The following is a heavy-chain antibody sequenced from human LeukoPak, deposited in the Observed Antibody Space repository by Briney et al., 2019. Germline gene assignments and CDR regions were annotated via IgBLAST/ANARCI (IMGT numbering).Heavy chain of an antibody. J-gene: IGHJ4*02. V-gene: IGHV3-21*01. Sequence: GGSLRLSCAASGFTFSSYGMNWVRQAPGKGLEWVSSISSSSYIYYADSVKGRFTISRDNAKNSLYLQMNGLRAEDTAVYYCARGMATVDYWGQGTLVTVSS. CDR1: GFTFSSYG. D-gene: IGHD5-24*01. CDR3: ARGMATVDY. CDR2: ISSSSYI.